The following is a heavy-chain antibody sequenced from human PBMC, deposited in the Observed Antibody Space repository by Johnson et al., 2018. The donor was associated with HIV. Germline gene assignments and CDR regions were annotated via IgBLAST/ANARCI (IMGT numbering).Heavy chain of an antibody. CDR1: GFTFSNFC. Sequence: MQLVESGGGVVQPGRSLRLSCAASGFTFSNFCMHWVRQAPGKGLEWVAVIWYDGSNKYYADSVKGRFTISRDNSKSTLYLQMNSLRAEDTAVYYCANDFWSGSGIWGQGTMVTVSS. J-gene: IGHJ3*02. V-gene: IGHV3-33*06. D-gene: IGHD3-3*01. CDR3: ANDFWSGSGI. CDR2: IWYDGSNK.